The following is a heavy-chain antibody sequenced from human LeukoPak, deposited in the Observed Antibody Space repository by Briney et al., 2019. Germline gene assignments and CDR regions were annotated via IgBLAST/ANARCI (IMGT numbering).Heavy chain of an antibody. CDR2: SSYDGTNK. Sequence: GGSLRPSCAASGFNFRDSAMHWVRQPPGKGLEGVAVSSYDGTNKYYADSVNGRFTISRDNSKNTLFLQMNNLGLEDTAVYYCAADYGDYVSPSDWGQGSLVIVSS. J-gene: IGHJ4*02. D-gene: IGHD4-17*01. CDR1: GFNFRDSA. CDR3: AADYGDYVSPSD. V-gene: IGHV3-30*04.